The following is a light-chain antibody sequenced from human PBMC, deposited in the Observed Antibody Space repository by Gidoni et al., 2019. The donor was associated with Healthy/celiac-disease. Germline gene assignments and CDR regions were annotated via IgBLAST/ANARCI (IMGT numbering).Light chain of an antibody. V-gene: IGKV3-15*01. Sequence: EIVMTQSPATLSVSPGERATLSCRASQSVSSNLAWYQQKPGQAPRLLIYGASTRATGIPARLSGSGSGTEFTLTISSLQSEDFAVYYCQQYNNWPRTFGQXTKVEIK. CDR2: GAS. CDR1: QSVSSN. CDR3: QQYNNWPRT. J-gene: IGKJ1*01.